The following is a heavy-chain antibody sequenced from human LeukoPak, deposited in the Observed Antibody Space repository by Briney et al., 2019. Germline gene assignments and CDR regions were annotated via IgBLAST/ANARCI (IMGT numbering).Heavy chain of an antibody. D-gene: IGHD3-22*01. CDR2: ISAYNGNT. J-gene: IGHJ4*02. CDR1: GYTFTSYG. Sequence: GASVKVSCKASGYTFTSYGISWVRQAPGQGLEWMGWISAYNGNTNYAQKLQGRVTMTTDTSTSTAYMELRSLRSDDTAVYYCAREEIGGVWLSPFDYWGQGTLVTVSS. CDR3: AREEIGGVWLSPFDY. V-gene: IGHV1-18*01.